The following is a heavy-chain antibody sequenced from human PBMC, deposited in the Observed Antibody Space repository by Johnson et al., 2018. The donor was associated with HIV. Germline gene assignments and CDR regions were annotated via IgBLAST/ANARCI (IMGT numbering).Heavy chain of an antibody. CDR1: GFTFSSYA. Sequence: VQLVESGGALVQPGRSLRLSCVASGFTFSSYAMRWVRQAPGKGLEWVSGISDSGGSPHYADSVKGRFTISSDNSKNTLYLQMNSLRAEDTAVYYCATFGYTSGWIVTDDAFDVWGHGTLVTVSS. J-gene: IGHJ3*01. D-gene: IGHD6-19*01. CDR2: ISDSGGSP. CDR3: ATFGYTSGWIVTDDAFDV. V-gene: IGHV3-23*04.